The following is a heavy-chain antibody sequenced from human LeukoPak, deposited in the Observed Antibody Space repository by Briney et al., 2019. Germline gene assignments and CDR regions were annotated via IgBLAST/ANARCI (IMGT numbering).Heavy chain of an antibody. D-gene: IGHD3-3*01. J-gene: IGHJ4*02. CDR3: ARGDTYYDFWSGYYPHSYFDY. V-gene: IGHV4-59*01. Sequence: SETLSLTCTVSGGSFSSYCWSWIRQPPGKGLEWIGYIYYSGSTNYNPSPMSRVTISVDTSKNQFSLKVSSVTAADTGVYYCARGDTYYDFWSGYYPHSYFDYWGQGTLVTVSS. CDR2: IYYSGST. CDR1: GGSFSSYC.